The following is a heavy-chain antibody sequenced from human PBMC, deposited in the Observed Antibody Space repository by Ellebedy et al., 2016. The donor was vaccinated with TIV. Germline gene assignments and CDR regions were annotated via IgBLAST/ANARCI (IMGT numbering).Heavy chain of an antibody. J-gene: IGHJ4*02. Sequence: GESLKISCAASGFTFSEYWMSWVRQAPGKGLEWVANINQDESEKSYVDSVKGRFTISRDNAKKSVYLQMNSLRAEVMAVYYCARDIEYIDYWGQGTLVTVSS. CDR1: GFTFSEYW. CDR2: INQDESEK. V-gene: IGHV3-7*01. CDR3: ARDIEYIDY.